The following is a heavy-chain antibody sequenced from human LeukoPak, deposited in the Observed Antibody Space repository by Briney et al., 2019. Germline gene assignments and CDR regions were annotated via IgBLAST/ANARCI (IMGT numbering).Heavy chain of an antibody. J-gene: IGHJ4*02. CDR1: GGSISSYY. D-gene: IGHD5-18*01. V-gene: IGHV4-59*08. CDR3: ARHMGLGYSYGYPYFDY. Sequence: SETLSLTCTVSGGSISSYYWSWIRQPPGKGLEWIGYIYYSGSTNYNPSLKSRVTISVDTSKIQFSLKLSSVTAADTAVYYCARHMGLGYSYGYPYFDYWGQGTLVTVSS. CDR2: IYYSGST.